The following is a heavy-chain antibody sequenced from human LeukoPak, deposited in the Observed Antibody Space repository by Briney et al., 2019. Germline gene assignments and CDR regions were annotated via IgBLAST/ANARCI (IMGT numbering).Heavy chain of an antibody. V-gene: IGHV1-8*03. CDR1: GYTFTSYD. Sequence: ASVKVSCKASGYTFTSYDINWVRQATGQGLEWMGWMNPNSGNTGYAQKFQGRVTITRNTSISTAYMELSSLRSEDTAVYYCARVGYSSRWSLSPPNDYWGQGTLVTVSS. J-gene: IGHJ4*02. CDR3: ARVGYSSRWSLSPPNDY. D-gene: IGHD6-13*01. CDR2: MNPNSGNT.